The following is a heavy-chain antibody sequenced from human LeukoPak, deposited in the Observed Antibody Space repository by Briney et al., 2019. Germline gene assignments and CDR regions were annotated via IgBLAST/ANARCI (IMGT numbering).Heavy chain of an antibody. D-gene: IGHD3-9*01. J-gene: IGHJ6*02. V-gene: IGHV3-23*01. Sequence: ISGSGASTYYADSVKGRFTISRDNSKNTLYLQMNSLRVDDTAVYYCARGFDSYNGMDVWGQGTTVTVSS. CDR2: ISGSGAST. CDR3: ARGFDSYNGMDV.